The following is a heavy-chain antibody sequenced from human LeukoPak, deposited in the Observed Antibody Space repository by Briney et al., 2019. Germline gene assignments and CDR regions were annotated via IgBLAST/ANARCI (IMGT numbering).Heavy chain of an antibody. CDR2: IYYSGST. V-gene: IGHV4-39*01. D-gene: IGHD1-26*01. CDR3: ATTIVGATIGDY. Sequence: SETLSLTCTVSGGSISSSSYYWGWIRQPPGKGLEWIGSIYYSGSTYYNPSLKSRVTISVDTSKNQFSLKLSSVTAADTAVYYCATTIVGATIGDYWGQGTLVTVSS. CDR1: GGSISSSSYY. J-gene: IGHJ4*02.